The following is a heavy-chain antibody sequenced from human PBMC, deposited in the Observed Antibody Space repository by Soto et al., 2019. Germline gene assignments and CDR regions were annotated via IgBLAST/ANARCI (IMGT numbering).Heavy chain of an antibody. D-gene: IGHD6-13*01. J-gene: IGHJ6*02. CDR2: ISWNGDRT. V-gene: IGHV3-9*01. CDR1: GFTFDDHA. Sequence: EVQLVESGGGLVQPGRSLRLSCAASGFTFDDHAMHWVRQRPGKGLEWVSSISWNGDRTVYADSVKGRFTISRDNAKNSLYLQMNSLRPEDTALYYCAKDIAPSYSSSRGALDVWGQGATVTVSS. CDR3: AKDIAPSYSSSRGALDV.